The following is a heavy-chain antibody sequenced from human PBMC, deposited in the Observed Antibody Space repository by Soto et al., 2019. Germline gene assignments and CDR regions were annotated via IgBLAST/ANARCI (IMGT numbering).Heavy chain of an antibody. CDR2: MNPNSGYT. CDR1: GYTFSTYT. D-gene: IGHD1-26*01. V-gene: IGHV1-8*02. CDR3: AGLSVGGAVPHFDY. Sequence: QVQLVQSGAEVKPPGASVKVSCKASGYTFSTYTINWVRQATGQGLGWMGWMNPNSGYTGYAQKFHGRVTMTRDTSINTAYMELSSLRSEDTAGYYCAGLSVGGAVPHFDYWDQGTLVTVSS. J-gene: IGHJ4*02.